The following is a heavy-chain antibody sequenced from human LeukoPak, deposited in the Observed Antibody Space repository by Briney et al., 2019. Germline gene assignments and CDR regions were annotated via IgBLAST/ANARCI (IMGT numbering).Heavy chain of an antibody. CDR3: AAQLYCSSTSCVESIDY. Sequence: SETLSLTCTVSGGSISSYYWSWIRQPPGKGLEWIGYIYYSGSTNYNPSLKSRVTISVDTSKNQFSLKLSSVTAADTAVYYCAAQLYCSSTSCVESIDYWGQGTLVTVSS. CDR1: GGSISSYY. CDR2: IYYSGST. V-gene: IGHV4-59*12. D-gene: IGHD2-2*01. J-gene: IGHJ4*02.